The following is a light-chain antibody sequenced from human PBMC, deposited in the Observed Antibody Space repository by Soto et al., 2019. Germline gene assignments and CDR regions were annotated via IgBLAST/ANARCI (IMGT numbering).Light chain of an antibody. J-gene: IGLJ2*01. CDR1: SSDVGGYNY. Sequence: QSALTQPASVSGSPGQSITISCTGTSSDVGGYNYVSWYQQHPGKAPKLMIYDVSNRPSGVSNRFSGSKSGNTASLTISGLQDEDEADYYCSCYTSSSTPPVVFGGGTKVTVL. CDR3: SCYTSSSTPPVV. CDR2: DVS. V-gene: IGLV2-14*01.